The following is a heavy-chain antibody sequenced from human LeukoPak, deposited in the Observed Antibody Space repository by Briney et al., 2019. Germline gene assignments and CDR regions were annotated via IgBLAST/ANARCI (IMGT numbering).Heavy chain of an antibody. J-gene: IGHJ4*02. CDR2: ISGSGGST. D-gene: IGHD6-13*01. V-gene: IGHV3-23*01. Sequence: PGGSLRLSCAASGFTFSGYAMSWVRQAPGKGLEWVSAISGSGGSTYYADSVKGRFTISRDNSKNTLYLQMNSLRAEDTAVYYCAKDDYIAAAGRVRNFDYWGQGTLVTVSS. CDR3: AKDDYIAAAGRVRNFDY. CDR1: GFTFSGYA.